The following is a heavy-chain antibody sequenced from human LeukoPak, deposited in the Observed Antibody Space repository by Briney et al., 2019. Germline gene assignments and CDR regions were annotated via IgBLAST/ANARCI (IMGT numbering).Heavy chain of an antibody. CDR3: ARLEEVLAAIPRAIWFDP. CDR2: INPNSGGT. D-gene: IGHD2-2*01. V-gene: IGHV1-2*02. CDR1: GYTFTGYY. Sequence: ASVKVSCKASGYTFTGYYMHWVRQAPGQGLEWMGWINPNSGGTNYAQKFQGRVTMTRDTSISTAYMELSRLRSDDTAVYYCARLEEVLAAIPRAIWFDPWGQGTLVTVSS. J-gene: IGHJ5*02.